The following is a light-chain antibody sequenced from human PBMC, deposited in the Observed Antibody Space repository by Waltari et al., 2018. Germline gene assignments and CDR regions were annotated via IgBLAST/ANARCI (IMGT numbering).Light chain of an antibody. CDR1: QSVGTS. CDR2: GAS. V-gene: IGKV3-20*01. Sequence: CGASQSVGTSLDRDQKKPGQAPMLLIYGASRRATGIPDRFSGSGSGTDFSLTISRLEPEDFAVYYCQHYVRLPATFGQGTKVEI. CDR3: QHYVRLPAT. J-gene: IGKJ1*01.